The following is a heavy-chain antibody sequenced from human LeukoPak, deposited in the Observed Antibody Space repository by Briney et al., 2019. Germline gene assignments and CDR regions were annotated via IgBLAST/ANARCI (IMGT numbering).Heavy chain of an antibody. D-gene: IGHD3-22*01. Sequence: ASVKVSCKASEYTFTGYYMHWVRQAPGQGLEWMGWINPNSGGTNYAQKFQGWVTMTRDTSISTAYMELSRLRSDDTAVCYCARESDYYDSSGSIDYWGQGTLVTVSS. CDR1: EYTFTGYY. V-gene: IGHV1-2*04. CDR3: ARESDYYDSSGSIDY. J-gene: IGHJ4*02. CDR2: INPNSGGT.